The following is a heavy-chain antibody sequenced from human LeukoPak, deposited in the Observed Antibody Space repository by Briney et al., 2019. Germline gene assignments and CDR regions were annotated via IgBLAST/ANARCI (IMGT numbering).Heavy chain of an antibody. J-gene: IGHJ4*02. CDR2: ISGSGGST. D-gene: IGHD1-26*01. CDR1: GLTFSSHW. Sequence: GGSLRLSCAASGLTFSSHWMHWVRQAPGKGLEWVSTISGSGGSTYYADSVKGRFTISRDNSKNTLHLQMNSLRAEDTAVYYCAIXLLVGATTPDYWGQGTLVTVSS. V-gene: IGHV3-23*01. CDR3: AIXLLVGATTPDY.